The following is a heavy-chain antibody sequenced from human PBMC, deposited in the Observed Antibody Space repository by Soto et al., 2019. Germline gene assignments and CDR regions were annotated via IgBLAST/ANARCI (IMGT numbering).Heavy chain of an antibody. CDR1: GFTFSSST. CDR2: ISSSSSYI. CDR3: ARDLGEVYST. V-gene: IGHV3-21*01. Sequence: EVQLVESGGGLVKPGGSLRLSCAGSGFTFSSSTMTWVRQAPGKGLEWVSSISSSSSYIYQPDSLKGRFTISIDNAKNSVFLQMSSLRAEDTAVYYCARDLGEVYSTWGQGTLVTVSS. D-gene: IGHD2-8*01. J-gene: IGHJ5*02.